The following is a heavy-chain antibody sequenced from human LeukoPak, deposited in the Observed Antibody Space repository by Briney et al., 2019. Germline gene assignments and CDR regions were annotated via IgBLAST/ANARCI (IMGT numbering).Heavy chain of an antibody. V-gene: IGHV4-4*07. Sequence: SETLSLTCTVSGDSISSYYWSWIRQPAGKGLEWIGRIYISGSTNYNPSLKSRVTISVDTSKNQFSLKLSSVTAADTAVYYCARAVPVVVPAAISRLPAEYFHHWGQGTLVTVSS. J-gene: IGHJ1*01. CDR2: IYISGST. CDR3: ARAVPVVVPAAISRLPAEYFHH. D-gene: IGHD2-2*02. CDR1: GDSISSYY.